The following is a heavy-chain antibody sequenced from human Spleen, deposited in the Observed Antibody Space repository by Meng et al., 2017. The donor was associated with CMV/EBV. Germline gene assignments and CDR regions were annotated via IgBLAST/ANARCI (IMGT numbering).Heavy chain of an antibody. CDR1: GGSISSYY. CDR2: INHSGST. CDR3: ARSDYGDQYYYYGMDV. J-gene: IGHJ6*02. V-gene: IGHV4-34*01. D-gene: IGHD4-17*01. Sequence: SETLSLTCTVSGGSISSYYWSWIRQPPGKGLEWIGEINHSGSTNYNPSLKSRVTISVDTSKNQFSLKLSSVTAADTAVYYCARSDYGDQYYYYGMDVWGQGTTVTVS.